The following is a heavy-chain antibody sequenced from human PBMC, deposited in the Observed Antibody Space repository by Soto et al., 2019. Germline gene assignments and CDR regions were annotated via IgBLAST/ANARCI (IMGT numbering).Heavy chain of an antibody. CDR1: GFTLTNVA. CDR3: AKLYWNPRYFDY. J-gene: IGHJ4*02. V-gene: IGHV3-23*01. CDR2: ITDGGGST. D-gene: IGHD1-1*01. Sequence: GGSLRLSCVASGFTLTNVAMTWVRQAPGKGLEWVSSITDGGGSTDYADSVKGRFTISRDNSKSTLYLQMNNLRADDTAVYYCAKLYWNPRYFDYWGQGARVTVSS.